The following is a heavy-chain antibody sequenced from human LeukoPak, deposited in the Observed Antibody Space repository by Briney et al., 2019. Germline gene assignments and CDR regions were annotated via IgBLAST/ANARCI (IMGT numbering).Heavy chain of an antibody. CDR3: ARWHKQYGSGSYYKV. CDR2: ISAYNGNT. D-gene: IGHD3-10*01. CDR1: GYIFTSYG. J-gene: IGHJ4*02. Sequence: ASVTVSCKASGYIFTSYGISWVRQAPGQGLEWMGWISAYNGNTNYAQKLQGRVTMTTDTSTSTAYMELRSLRSDDTAVYYCARWHKQYGSGSYYKVWGQGTLVTVSS. V-gene: IGHV1-18*01.